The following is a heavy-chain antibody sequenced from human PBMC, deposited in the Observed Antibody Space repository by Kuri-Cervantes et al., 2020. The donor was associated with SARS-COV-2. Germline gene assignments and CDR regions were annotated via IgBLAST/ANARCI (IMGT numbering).Heavy chain of an antibody. CDR1: GDSITSSSYY. CDR3: ASLLLWQQFAH. D-gene: IGHD5-24*01. V-gene: IGHV4-39*07. CDR2: IYHNGNT. Sequence: SETLSLTCTVSGDSITSSSYYWDWIRQPPGKGLEWIGEIYHNGNTNYNPSLKSRVTISVDESKNQFSLKLNSVTAADTAVYYCASLLLWQQFAHWGQGILVTVSS. J-gene: IGHJ4*02.